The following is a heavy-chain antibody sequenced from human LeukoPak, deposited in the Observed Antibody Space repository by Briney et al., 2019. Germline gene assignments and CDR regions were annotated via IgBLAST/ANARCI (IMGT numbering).Heavy chain of an antibody. CDR3: ARHLSGGIVAAVNWFDP. D-gene: IGHD6-13*01. V-gene: IGHV1-18*01. CDR1: GYTFTSYG. Sequence: GASVKVSCKASGYTFTSYGISWVRQAPGQGLEWMGWISAYNGNTNYAQKLQGRVTMTTDTSTSTAYMELRSLRSDDTAVYYCARHLSGGIVAAVNWFDPWGQGTLVTVSS. J-gene: IGHJ5*02. CDR2: ISAYNGNT.